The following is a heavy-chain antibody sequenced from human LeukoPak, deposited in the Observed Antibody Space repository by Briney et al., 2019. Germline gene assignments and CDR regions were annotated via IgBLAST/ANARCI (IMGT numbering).Heavy chain of an antibody. J-gene: IGHJ6*02. CDR1: GGTFSSYA. CDR2: IIPILGIA. CDR3: AREGTMVRGEDYGMDV. V-gene: IGHV1-69*04. D-gene: IGHD3-10*01. Sequence: SVKVSCKASGGTFSSYAISWVRQAPGQGLEWMGRIIPILGIANYAQKFQGRVTITADKSTSTAYMELSSLRSEDAAVYYCAREGTMVRGEDYGMDVWGQGTTVTVSS.